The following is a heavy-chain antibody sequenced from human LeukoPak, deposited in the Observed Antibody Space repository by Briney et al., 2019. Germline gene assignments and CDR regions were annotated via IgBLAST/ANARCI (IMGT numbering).Heavy chain of an antibody. CDR2: INPSGGST. J-gene: IGHJ3*02. V-gene: IGHV1-46*03. CDR3: ARADSSGWYGDAFDI. D-gene: IGHD6-19*01. CDR1: GYTFTGYY. Sequence: ASMKVSCKASGYTFTGYYMHWVRQAPGQGLEWMGIINPSGGSTSYAQKFQGRVTMTRDTSTSTVYMELSSLRSEDTAVYYCARADSSGWYGDAFDIWGQGTMVTVSS.